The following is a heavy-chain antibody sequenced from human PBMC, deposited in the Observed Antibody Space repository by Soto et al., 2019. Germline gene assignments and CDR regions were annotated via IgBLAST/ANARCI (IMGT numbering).Heavy chain of an antibody. J-gene: IGHJ5*02. CDR3: ARDGLTFGGA. V-gene: IGHV3-21*06. CDR2: ISSSSAYI. CDR1: GFTFGSFT. D-gene: IGHD3-16*01. Sequence: EVHLVEAGGGLVKPGESLTLSCAASGFTFGSFTLNWVRQAPGKGLERVSSISSSSAYIYYAESVKGRFTISRDNARNKSNLQMNSRRLDDTAVYVCARDGLTFGGAWVQGTLVAFSS.